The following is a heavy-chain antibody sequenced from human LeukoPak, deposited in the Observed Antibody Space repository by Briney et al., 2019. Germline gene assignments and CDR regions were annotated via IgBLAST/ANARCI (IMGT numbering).Heavy chain of an antibody. V-gene: IGHV5-51*01. CDR2: IYPGDSDT. D-gene: IGHD3-3*01. J-gene: IGHJ4*02. CDR3: ARHVRPLRFLEWLLPRFDY. Sequence: GESLKISCKGSGYGFTSYWIGWVRQMPGKGLEWMGIIYPGDSDTRYSPSFQGHVTISADKSISTAYLQWSSLKASDTAMYYCARHVRPLRFLEWLLPRFDYWGQGTLVTVSS. CDR1: GYGFTSYW.